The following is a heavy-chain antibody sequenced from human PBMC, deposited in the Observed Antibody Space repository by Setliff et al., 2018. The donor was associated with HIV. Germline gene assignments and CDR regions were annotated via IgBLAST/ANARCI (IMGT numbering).Heavy chain of an antibody. D-gene: IGHD1-26*01. V-gene: IGHV1-46*01. J-gene: IGHJ3*02. CDR3: ASGIVGATWLGAFDI. CDR2: INPSGGST. Sequence: ASVKVSCKASGYTFASYYMHWVRQAPGQGLEWMGIINPSGGSTSYAQKFQGRVTMTRDTSTSTVYMELSILRSEDTAVYYCASGIVGATWLGAFDIWGQGTMVTVSS. CDR1: GYTFASYY.